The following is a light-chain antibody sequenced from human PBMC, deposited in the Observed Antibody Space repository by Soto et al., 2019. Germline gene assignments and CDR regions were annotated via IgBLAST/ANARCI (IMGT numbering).Light chain of an antibody. Sequence: EIVLTQSPGTLSLSPGGRATLSCRASQSVSSNYLAWYQQKPGQAPRLLIYGVSSRATGIPDRFSGRGSGTDFTLTISRLEPEDFAVYYCQQYGSSPVTFGLGTKV. CDR2: GVS. J-gene: IGKJ1*01. CDR1: QSVSSNY. CDR3: QQYGSSPVT. V-gene: IGKV3-20*01.